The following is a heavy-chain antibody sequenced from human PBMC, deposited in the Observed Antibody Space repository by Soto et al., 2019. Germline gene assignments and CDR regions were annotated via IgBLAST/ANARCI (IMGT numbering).Heavy chain of an antibody. CDR2: IDPSDSYT. CDR1: GGNFTSYW. D-gene: IGHD3-16*01. CDR3: ARDLVESCDAVDM. V-gene: IGHV5-10-1*01. Sequence: ESLKISCKGSGGNFTSYWINWVRQMPGKGLEWMGRIDPSDSYTNYSPSLEGHVTISVDKSINTAYLQWSNLKASDTAIYYCARDLVESCDAVDMWGQGTMVTFSS. J-gene: IGHJ3*02.